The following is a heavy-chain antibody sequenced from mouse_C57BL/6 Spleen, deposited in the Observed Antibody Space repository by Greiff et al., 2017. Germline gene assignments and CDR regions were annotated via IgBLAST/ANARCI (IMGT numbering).Heavy chain of an antibody. J-gene: IGHJ3*01. V-gene: IGHV5-6*01. CDR1: GFTFSSYG. CDR3: ARQDYDGAWFAY. Sequence: EVKLVESGGDLVKPGGSLKLSCAASGFTFSSYGMSWVRQTPDKRLEWVATISSGGSYTYYPDSVKGRFTISRDNAKNTLYRQMSSLKSEDTAMDYCARQDYDGAWFAYWGQGTLVTVSA. CDR2: ISSGGSYT. D-gene: IGHD2-4*01.